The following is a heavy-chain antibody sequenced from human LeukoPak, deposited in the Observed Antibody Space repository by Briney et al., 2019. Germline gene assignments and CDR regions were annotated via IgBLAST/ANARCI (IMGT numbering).Heavy chain of an antibody. CDR3: AKADSGSYYVDAFDI. J-gene: IGHJ3*02. D-gene: IGHD1-26*01. Sequence: GGSLRLSCAASGFTFSNAWMSWVRQAPGKGLEWVSAISGSGGSTYYADSVKGRFTISRDNSKNTLYLQMNSLRAEDTAVYYCAKADSGSYYVDAFDIWGQGTMVTVSS. V-gene: IGHV3-23*01. CDR2: ISGSGGST. CDR1: GFTFSNAW.